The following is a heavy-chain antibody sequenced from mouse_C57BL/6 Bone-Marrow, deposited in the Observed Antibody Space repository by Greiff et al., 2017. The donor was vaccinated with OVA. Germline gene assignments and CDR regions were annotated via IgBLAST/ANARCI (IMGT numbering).Heavy chain of an antibody. V-gene: IGHV3-6*01. CDR1: GYSITSGYY. J-gene: IGHJ2*01. D-gene: IGHD1-1*01. Sequence: EVKVEESGPGLVKPSQSLSLTCSVTGYSITSGYYWNWIRQFPGNKLEWMGYISYDGSNNYNPSLKNRITITRDTSKNQFFLKLNSVTTEDTATYYCASRYYYGTDYWGQGTTLTVSS. CDR2: ISYDGSN. CDR3: ASRYYYGTDY.